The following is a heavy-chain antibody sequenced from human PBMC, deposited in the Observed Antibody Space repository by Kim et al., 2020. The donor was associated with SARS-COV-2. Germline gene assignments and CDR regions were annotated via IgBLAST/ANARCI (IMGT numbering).Heavy chain of an antibody. J-gene: IGHJ4*02. V-gene: IGHV1-18*04. CDR3: ARDPGYSSGWYRVRFDY. Sequence: ASVKVSCKASGYTFTSYGISWVRQAPGQGLEWMGWISAYNGNTNYAQKLQGRVTMTTDTSTSTAYMELRSLRSDDTAVYYGARDPGYSSGWYRVRFDYWGQGTLVTVSS. CDR2: ISAYNGNT. CDR1: GYTFTSYG. D-gene: IGHD6-19*01.